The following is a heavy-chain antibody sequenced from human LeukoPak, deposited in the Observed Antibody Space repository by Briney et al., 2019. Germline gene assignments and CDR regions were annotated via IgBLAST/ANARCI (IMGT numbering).Heavy chain of an antibody. J-gene: IGHJ4*02. CDR2: IRYDGSSQ. CDR1: GFTVSNNY. V-gene: IGHV3-30*02. CDR3: AKRRDVAAGGSGAFDY. D-gene: IGHD6-13*01. Sequence: GGSLRLSCAASGFTVSNNYMNWVRQAPGKGLEWVAFIRYDGSSQRYTDSVKGRFTISRDNSKNTVYLQMNSLRAEDTAVYYCAKRRDVAAGGSGAFDYWGQGSLVTVSS.